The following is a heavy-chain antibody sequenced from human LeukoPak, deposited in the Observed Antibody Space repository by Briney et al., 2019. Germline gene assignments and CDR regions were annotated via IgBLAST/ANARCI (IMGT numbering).Heavy chain of an antibody. CDR3: ARGAELANPQDY. Sequence: ASVKVSCKASGYTFTSYNMHWVRQAPGQGLEWMGIINPSGGSTSYAQKLQGRVTMTKDTSTRTVYMELSSRRSDDAAVYYCARGAELANPQDYWGQGTLVTVSS. CDR1: GYTFTSYN. D-gene: IGHD1-1*01. V-gene: IGHV1-46*04. CDR2: INPSGGST. J-gene: IGHJ4*02.